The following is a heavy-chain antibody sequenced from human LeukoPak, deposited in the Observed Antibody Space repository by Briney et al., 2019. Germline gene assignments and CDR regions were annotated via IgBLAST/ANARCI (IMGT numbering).Heavy chain of an antibody. D-gene: IGHD6-19*01. J-gene: IGHJ6*03. V-gene: IGHV3-30*03. CDR1: RFTFSNYV. Sequence: PGRSLRLSCAASRFTFSNYVMHWVRQAPGKGLEWVAVISYDGSDKYYADSVKGRFTVSRDNALNSLYLQMNSLRVEDTAVYYCARGRIAVAGTYIPSNWGPQLYYMDVWGKGTTVTVSS. CDR2: ISYDGSDK. CDR3: ARGRIAVAGTYIPSNWGPQLYYMDV.